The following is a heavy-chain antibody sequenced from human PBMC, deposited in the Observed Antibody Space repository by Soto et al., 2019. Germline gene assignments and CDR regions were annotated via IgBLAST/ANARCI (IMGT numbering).Heavy chain of an antibody. CDR3: AREIVNYHSSGYSHWFDY. J-gene: IGHJ4*02. CDR2: ISYSGNT. Sequence: QVQLQESGPGLVKPSQTLSLTCTVSGASISSGGYYCSWIRQHPGKGMEWIGYISYSGNTYYKPSLKSRIIISVDTSKHQFSLNLRSVSAADTAVSPCAREIVNYHSSGYSHWFDYWGQGTLVTVSA. D-gene: IGHD3-22*01. CDR1: GASISSGGYY. V-gene: IGHV4-31*03.